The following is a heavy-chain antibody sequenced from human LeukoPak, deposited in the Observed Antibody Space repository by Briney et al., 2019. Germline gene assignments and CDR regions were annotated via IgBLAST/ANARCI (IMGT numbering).Heavy chain of an antibody. J-gene: IGHJ4*02. CDR1: GGSISSSSYY. Sequence: SGTLSLTCTVSGGSISSSSYYWGWIRQPPGKGLEWIGSIYYSGSTYYNPSLKSRVTISVDTSKNQFSLKLSSVTAADTAVYYCARDGQEYGGYHYFDYWGQGTLVTVSS. V-gene: IGHV4-39*02. CDR2: IYYSGST. D-gene: IGHD5-12*01. CDR3: ARDGQEYGGYHYFDY.